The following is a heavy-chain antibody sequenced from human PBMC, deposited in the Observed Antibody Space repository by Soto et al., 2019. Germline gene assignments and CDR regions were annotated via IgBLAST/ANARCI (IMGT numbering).Heavy chain of an antibody. CDR3: ARCLHCSHGGRFDP. D-gene: IGHD2-8*01. J-gene: IGHJ5*02. V-gene: IGHV4-4*02. CDR2: LYPSGGT. Sequence: QVQLQESGPGLVTPSGTLSLTCSVSGVSISRSNWWTWVRQAPGTGLEWIGELYPSGGTTYNPSLQNRVTSSVDYSKNHLSLTLTSVTAAHTAVYYCARCLHCSHGGRFDPWGQGALVTVSS. CDR1: GVSISRSNW.